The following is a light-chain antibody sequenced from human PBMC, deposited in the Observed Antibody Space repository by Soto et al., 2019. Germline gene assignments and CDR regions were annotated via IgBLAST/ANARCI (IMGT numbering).Light chain of an antibody. Sequence: QSVLTQPASVSGSPGQSITISCTGTSSDVGGYNYVSWYQQHPGKATKLMIYDVNNRPSGVTDRFSGSKSGNTASLTIFGLQAEDEADYFCSSYTSSNTLYVLGAGTKVTVL. V-gene: IGLV2-14*01. CDR3: SSYTSSNTLYV. CDR1: SSDVGGYNY. CDR2: DVN. J-gene: IGLJ1*01.